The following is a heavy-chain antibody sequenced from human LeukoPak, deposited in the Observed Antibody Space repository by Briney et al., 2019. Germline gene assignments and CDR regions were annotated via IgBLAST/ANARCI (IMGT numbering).Heavy chain of an antibody. J-gene: IGHJ4*02. CDR2: IYYSGST. CDR3: ARDPHSGYSYGILGPSYFDY. V-gene: IGHV4-59*11. CDR1: GGSISSHY. D-gene: IGHD5-18*01. Sequence: PSETLSLTCTVSGGSISSHYWSWIRQPPGKGLEWIGYIYYSGSTNYNPSLKSRVTISVDTSKNQFSLKLSSVTAADTAVYYCARDPHSGYSYGILGPSYFDYWGQGTLVTVSS.